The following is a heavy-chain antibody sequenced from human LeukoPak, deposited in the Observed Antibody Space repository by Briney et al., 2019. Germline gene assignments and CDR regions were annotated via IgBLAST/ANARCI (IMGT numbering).Heavy chain of an antibody. CDR3: AKGPLRGTAAAIDY. Sequence: GGSLRLSCAASGFTFSSYWMNWARQAPGKGLEWVASINHNGNVNYYVDSVKGRFTISRDISTDTLWLQMDSLRTEDTAVYYCAKGPLRGTAAAIDYWGQGTLVTVSS. V-gene: IGHV3-7*01. J-gene: IGHJ4*02. CDR1: GFTFSSYW. D-gene: IGHD2-2*01. CDR2: INHNGNVN.